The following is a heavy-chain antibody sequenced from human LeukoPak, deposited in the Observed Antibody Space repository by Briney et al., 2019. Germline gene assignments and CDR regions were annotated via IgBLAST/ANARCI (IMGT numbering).Heavy chain of an antibody. Sequence: ASETLSLTCTVSGGSISSSSYYWGWIRQPPGKGLEWIGSIYYSGSTYYNPSLKSRVTISVDTSKNQFSLKLSSVTAADTAVYYCARVRDYGNAFDIWGQGTMVTVSS. CDR1: GGSISSSSYY. J-gene: IGHJ3*02. CDR3: ARVRDYGNAFDI. V-gene: IGHV4-39*07. D-gene: IGHD4-17*01. CDR2: IYYSGST.